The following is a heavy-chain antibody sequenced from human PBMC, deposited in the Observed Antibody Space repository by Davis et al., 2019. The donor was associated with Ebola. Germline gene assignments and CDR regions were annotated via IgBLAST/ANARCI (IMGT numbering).Heavy chain of an antibody. CDR3: ARDKSVAGGGQKY. V-gene: IGHV3-7*01. CDR1: GFTFSSFE. CDR2: IKEDGSDE. D-gene: IGHD6-13*01. Sequence: GGSLRLSCAASGFTFSSFEMTWVRQAPGKGPEWVANIKEDGSDEYYGDSVRGRVTISRDNAKNLLYLQMNSLRVEDTAVYYCARDKSVAGGGQKYWGQGTLVTVSS. J-gene: IGHJ4*02.